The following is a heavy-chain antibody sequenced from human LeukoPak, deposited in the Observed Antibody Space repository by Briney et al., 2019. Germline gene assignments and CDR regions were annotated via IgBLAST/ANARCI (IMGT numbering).Heavy chain of an antibody. CDR2: IWYDGSNK. V-gene: IGHV3-30*19. Sequence: PGRSLRLSCAASGFTFGSYGMHWVRQAPGKGLEWVAVIWYDGSNKYYADSVKGRFTISRDNSKNTLYLQMNSLRAEDTAVYYRARALLWFGELLTDYYFDYWGQGTLVTVSS. D-gene: IGHD3-10*01. CDR1: GFTFGSYG. J-gene: IGHJ4*02. CDR3: ARALLWFGELLTDYYFDY.